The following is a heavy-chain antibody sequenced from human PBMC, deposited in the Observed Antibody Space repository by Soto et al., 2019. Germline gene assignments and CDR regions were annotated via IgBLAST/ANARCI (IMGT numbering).Heavy chain of an antibody. CDR2: IKSKTDGGTT. CDR1: GLTFSNAW. D-gene: IGHD3-16*01. V-gene: IGHV3-15*07. Sequence: PGGSLRLSCAASGLTFSNAWMNWVRQAPGKGLEWVGRIKSKTDGGTTDYAAPVKGRFTISRDDSKNTLYLQMNSLKTEDTAVYYCTTTKGGTYYYYYGMDVWGQGTTVTVSS. J-gene: IGHJ6*02. CDR3: TTTKGGTYYYYYGMDV.